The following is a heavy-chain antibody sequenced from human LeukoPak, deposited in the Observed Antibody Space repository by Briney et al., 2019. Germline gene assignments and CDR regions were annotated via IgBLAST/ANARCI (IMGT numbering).Heavy chain of an antibody. D-gene: IGHD2-15*01. V-gene: IGHV4-34*01. CDR2: INHSGST. CDR1: GGSFSDYF. CDR3: ARGPVYCSGGNCYAYFFDS. Sequence: SETLSLTCAVYGGSFSDYFWSWIRQLPGKGLEWIGEINHSGSTNYDPSLKSRVTISVDTSKNQFSLNLRSVTAAGTAVYYCARGPVYCSGGNCYAYFFDSWGQGTLVTVSS. J-gene: IGHJ4*02.